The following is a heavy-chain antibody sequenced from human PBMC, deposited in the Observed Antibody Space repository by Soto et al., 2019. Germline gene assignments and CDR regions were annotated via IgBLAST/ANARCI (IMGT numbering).Heavy chain of an antibody. Sequence: GGSLRLSCAASGFTLSGYAMDWVRQAPGKGLENVSGISSNGVGTYYENTVKGKLTISRENSKKTVYLQMGSLRLEYMAVYYCARRARPDFYYMDVWGKGTTVTVSS. CDR2: ISSNGVGT. J-gene: IGHJ6*03. CDR1: GFTLSGYA. V-gene: IGHV3-64*01. CDR3: ARRARPDFYYMDV. D-gene: IGHD6-6*01.